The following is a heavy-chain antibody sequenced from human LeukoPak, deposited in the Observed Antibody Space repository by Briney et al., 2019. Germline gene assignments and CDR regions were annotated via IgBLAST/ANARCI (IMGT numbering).Heavy chain of an antibody. D-gene: IGHD3-22*01. J-gene: IGHJ4*02. CDR2: ISDTGDSA. V-gene: IGHV3-23*01. CDR1: GFTFSNYG. CDR3: AKVWRGNYYDY. Sequence: GGSLRLSCAASGFTFSNYGMAWVRQAPGKGLEWVSGISDTGDSAYSADSVRGRFTISRDSSKNTLYLQMNSLRAEDTAVYYCAKVWRGNYYDYWGQGTLVTVSS.